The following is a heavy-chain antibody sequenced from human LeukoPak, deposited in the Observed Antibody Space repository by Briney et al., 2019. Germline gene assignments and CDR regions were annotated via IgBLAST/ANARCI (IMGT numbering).Heavy chain of an antibody. J-gene: IGHJ4*02. CDR3: TREAAAGIDY. Sequence: GGSLRLSCAASGFTFSTYWMSWVRQAPGRGLEWVANIKQDGSEKYYLDSVKGRFTISRDNAKNSLYLQMNSLRAEDTAVYFCTREAAAGIDYWGQGTLVTASS. D-gene: IGHD6-13*01. CDR1: GFTFSTYW. CDR2: IKQDGSEK. V-gene: IGHV3-7*01.